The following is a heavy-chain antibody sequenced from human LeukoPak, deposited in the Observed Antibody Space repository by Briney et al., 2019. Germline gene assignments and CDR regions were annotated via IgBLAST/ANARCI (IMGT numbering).Heavy chain of an antibody. V-gene: IGHV3-23*01. J-gene: IGHJ4*02. CDR1: GFTFSSYA. D-gene: IGHD6-19*01. Sequence: GGSLRLSCAASGFTFSSYAITWLRQGPGKGLEWVASIRPDGDRTYYANSVRGRFTISRDNSKDTVYLQINGLRVADTAVYYCAREQSGTRGWYTVDYWGQGTLVTVSS. CDR3: AREQSGTRGWYTVDY. CDR2: IRPDGDRT.